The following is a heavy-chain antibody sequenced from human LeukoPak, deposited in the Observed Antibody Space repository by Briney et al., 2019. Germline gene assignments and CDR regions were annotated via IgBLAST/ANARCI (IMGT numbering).Heavy chain of an antibody. D-gene: IGHD3-10*01. Sequence: GRSLRLSCAASGFTFSSYGMHWVRQAPGKGLEWVAVISYDGSNKYYADPVKGRFTISRDNSKNTLYLQMNSLRAEDTAVYYCAKDSGPPFYYYGSGSENWFDPWGQGTLVTVSS. CDR3: AKDSGPPFYYYGSGSENWFDP. CDR1: GFTFSSYG. CDR2: ISYDGSNK. J-gene: IGHJ5*02. V-gene: IGHV3-30*18.